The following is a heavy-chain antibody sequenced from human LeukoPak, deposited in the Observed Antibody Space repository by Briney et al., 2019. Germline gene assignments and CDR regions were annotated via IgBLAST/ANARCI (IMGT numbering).Heavy chain of an antibody. CDR2: IFYSGST. CDR1: GGSISTSNYY. D-gene: IGHD4-23*01. Sequence: PSETLSLTCTVSGGSISTSNYYWGWIRQPPGKGLEWIGNIFYSGSTYYSPSLRSRVTISLDTSRNQFSLKLNSVTAADTAVYYCAREGTVVTTFDYWGQGTLVTVSS. CDR3: AREGTVVTTFDY. J-gene: IGHJ4*02. V-gene: IGHV4-39*07.